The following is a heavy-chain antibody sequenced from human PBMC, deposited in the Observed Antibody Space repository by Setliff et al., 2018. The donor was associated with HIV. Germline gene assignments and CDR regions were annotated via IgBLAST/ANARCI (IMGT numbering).Heavy chain of an antibody. V-gene: IGHV1-3*04. J-gene: IGHJ3*02. Sequence: GASVKVSCKTSGYTFIHYGIHWVRQAPGERLEWLGWINTDTGNTKYSQKFQDRLTFTRDTSALTEDMELSSLRSEDTAVYFCARGMNAVRYFDWLDAFDIWCQGTMVTVSS. CDR2: INTDTGNT. CDR1: GYTFIHYG. D-gene: IGHD3-9*01. CDR3: ARGMNAVRYFDWLDAFDI.